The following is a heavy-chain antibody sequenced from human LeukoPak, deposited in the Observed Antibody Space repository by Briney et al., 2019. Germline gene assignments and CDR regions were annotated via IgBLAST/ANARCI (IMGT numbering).Heavy chain of an antibody. J-gene: IGHJ5*02. V-gene: IGHV3-33*01. Sequence: GGSLRLSCAASGFTFSSYGMHWVRQAPGKGLEWVAVIWYDGSNKYYADSVKGRFTISRDNSKNTLYLQMNSLRAEDTAVYYCARDRELGPWFDPWGQGTLVTVSS. CDR2: IWYDGSNK. D-gene: IGHD1-26*01. CDR3: ARDRELGPWFDP. CDR1: GFTFSSYG.